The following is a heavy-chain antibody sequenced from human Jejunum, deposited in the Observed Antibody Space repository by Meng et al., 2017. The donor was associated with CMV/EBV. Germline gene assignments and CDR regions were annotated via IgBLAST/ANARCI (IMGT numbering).Heavy chain of an antibody. CDR1: GGSISDYY. Sequence: QVQLQGSGPGLVKPSAPLSLPCTGSGGSISDYYCGWIRQPAGKGLEWIGRIYSNGATNYNPSLKSRVTMSVDTSKNQFSLKLSSVTAADTAVYFCARDMHREVVIQDYWGQGTLVTVSS. D-gene: IGHD3-10*01. CDR2: IYSNGAT. CDR3: ARDMHREVVIQDY. J-gene: IGHJ4*02. V-gene: IGHV4-4*07.